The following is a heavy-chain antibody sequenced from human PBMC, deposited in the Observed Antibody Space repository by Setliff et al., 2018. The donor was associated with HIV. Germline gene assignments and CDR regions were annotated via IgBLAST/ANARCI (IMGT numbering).Heavy chain of an antibody. Sequence: VKVSCKASGGTFKNLAISWVRQAPGQGLEWMGGVIPSFATANYAQKFQGRITITADELTSTAYMDLNSLKSEDSAVYYCANPHDGGAFDVWGQGTAVTVSS. D-gene: IGHD1-1*01. CDR1: GGTFKNLA. J-gene: IGHJ3*01. V-gene: IGHV1-69*13. CDR3: ANPHDGGAFDV. CDR2: VIPSFATA.